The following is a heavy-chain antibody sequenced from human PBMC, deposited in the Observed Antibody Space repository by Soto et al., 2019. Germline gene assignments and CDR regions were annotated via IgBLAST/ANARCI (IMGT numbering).Heavy chain of an antibody. CDR1: GGTFSSYA. Sequence: QVQLVQSGAEVKKPGSSVKVSCKASGGTFSSYAITWVRQAPGQGPEWMGGIIPIFGTANYAQKFQGRVTITADESTSTAYMELSSLRSEDTAVYYCARETISGRSYYYDSSGYYYFDYWGQGTLVTVSS. CDR2: IIPIFGTA. CDR3: ARETISGRSYYYDSSGYYYFDY. J-gene: IGHJ4*02. V-gene: IGHV1-69*01. D-gene: IGHD3-22*01.